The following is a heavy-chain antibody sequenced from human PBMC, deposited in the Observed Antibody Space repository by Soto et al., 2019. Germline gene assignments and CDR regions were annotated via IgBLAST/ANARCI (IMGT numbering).Heavy chain of an antibody. V-gene: IGHV3-23*01. CDR2: ISGIGGST. D-gene: IGHD4-17*01. CDR1: GLSFTSHA. Sequence: GGSRRLSCAAAGLSFTSHAVGCVRQAAWSGLELVSAISGIGGSTYYAGSVKGRFTISRDNSKNTLYLQMNSLRAEDTAAYYCAKDHALDYGDYDWFDPWGQGNLGTVCS. J-gene: IGHJ5*02. CDR3: AKDHALDYGDYDWFDP.